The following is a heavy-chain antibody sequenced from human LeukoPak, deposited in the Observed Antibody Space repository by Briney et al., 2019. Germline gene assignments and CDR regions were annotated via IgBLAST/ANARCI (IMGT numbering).Heavy chain of an antibody. J-gene: IGHJ4*02. CDR1: GFTFDTYW. CDR2: IKQDGSEK. Sequence: GGSLRLSCAASGFTFDTYWMSWVRQAPGKGLEWVANIKQDGSEKDYVDSVKGRFTISRDNAKNSLYLQMNSLRDDDTSVYFCARDASALYWGRGTLVTVSS. D-gene: IGHD6-19*01. CDR3: ARDASALY. V-gene: IGHV3-7*01.